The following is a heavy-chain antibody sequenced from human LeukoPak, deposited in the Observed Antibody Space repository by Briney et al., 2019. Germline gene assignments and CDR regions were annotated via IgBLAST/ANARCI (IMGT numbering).Heavy chain of an antibody. V-gene: IGHV3-13*05. Sequence: PGGSLRLSCAASGFTVRSYDMHWVRQVAGKGLEWVSAISTASNPHYAASVQGRFTIFRANAENSLYLQMNSLSAEDTAVYYCARELGIEGYWYFELWGRGTLVTVSS. CDR1: GFTVRSYD. D-gene: IGHD7-27*01. CDR3: ARELGIEGYWYFEL. J-gene: IGHJ2*01. CDR2: ISTASNP.